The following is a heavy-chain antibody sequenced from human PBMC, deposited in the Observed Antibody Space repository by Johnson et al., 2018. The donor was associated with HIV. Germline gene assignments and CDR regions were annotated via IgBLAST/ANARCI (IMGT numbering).Heavy chain of an antibody. D-gene: IGHD5-12*01. CDR2: ISYDGSNK. CDR1: GFTFSSYA. Sequence: QEQLVESGGGVVQPGRSLRLSCAASGFTFSSYAMHWVRQAPGKGLEWVAVISYDGSNKYYADSVKGRFTISRDNSKNTAYLQINSLKTEDTAVYYCSGYSITVGSTDKDDASDIWCQGTLVTVSS. CDR3: SGYSITVGSTDKDDASDI. V-gene: IGHV3-30*04. J-gene: IGHJ3*02.